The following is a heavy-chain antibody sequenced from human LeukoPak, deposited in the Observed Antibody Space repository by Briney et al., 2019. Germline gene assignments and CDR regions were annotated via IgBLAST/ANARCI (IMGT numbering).Heavy chain of an antibody. CDR3: ASSYYYDSSGSPIFDY. V-gene: IGHV4-4*09. CDR2: FYSSGST. Sequence: TPSETLSLTCTVSGGSISTYYWSWIRQPPGKGLLEWIGCFYSSGSTNYNPSLESRVTISVDTSKNQFSLTLSSVTAADTAVYYCASSYYYDSSGSPIFDYWGQGTLVTVSS. CDR1: GGSISTYY. J-gene: IGHJ4*02. D-gene: IGHD3-22*01.